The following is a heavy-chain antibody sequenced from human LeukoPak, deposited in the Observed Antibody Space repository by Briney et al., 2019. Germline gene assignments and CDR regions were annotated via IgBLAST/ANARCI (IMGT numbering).Heavy chain of an antibody. CDR1: GDSVSTNSAA. CDR3: ARGGMGYCTSTSCSFDS. J-gene: IGHJ4*02. V-gene: IGHV6-1*01. Sequence: QTLSLTCAISGDSVSTNSAAWNWIRQSPSRGLEWLGRTYYRSKWYNDYGVSVKSRITINPDTSKNQFSLQLNSVTPEDTAVYYCARGGMGYCTSTSCSFDSWGQGTLVTVSS. D-gene: IGHD2-2*01. CDR2: TYYRSKWYN.